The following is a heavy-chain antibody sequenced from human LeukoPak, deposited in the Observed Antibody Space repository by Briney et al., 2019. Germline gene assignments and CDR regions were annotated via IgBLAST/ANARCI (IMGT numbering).Heavy chain of an antibody. CDR3: ARLEVAGINDY. CDR2: IYDSGNT. J-gene: IGHJ4*02. V-gene: IGHV4-31*03. CDR1: GGSISSGGYY. D-gene: IGHD6-19*01. Sequence: ASQTLSLTCTVSGGSISSGGYYWSWVRQHPGKGLEWIGYIYDSGNTYYIPSLLSRVTMSVDTSKNQFSLKLSSVTAADTAVHYCARLEVAGINDYWGQGTLVTVSS.